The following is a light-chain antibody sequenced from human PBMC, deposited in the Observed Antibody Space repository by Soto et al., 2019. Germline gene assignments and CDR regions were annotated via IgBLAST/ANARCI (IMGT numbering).Light chain of an antibody. CDR3: QQRSNWPRT. Sequence: IVLTQSPATLSLSPGESATLSCRASPSLSSSFFAWYQHKPGQAPRLLIYGTSNRATGIPDRFSGSGSGTDFTLTISSLEPEDFAVYYCQQRSNWPRTFGQGTKVEIK. V-gene: IGKV3D-20*02. CDR2: GTS. CDR1: PSLSSSF. J-gene: IGKJ1*01.